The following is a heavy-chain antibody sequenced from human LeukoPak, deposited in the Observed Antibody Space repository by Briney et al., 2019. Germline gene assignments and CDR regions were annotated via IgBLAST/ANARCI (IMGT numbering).Heavy chain of an antibody. J-gene: IGHJ4*02. CDR3: ARSIWFGELLPDY. D-gene: IGHD3-10*01. Sequence: SETLSLTCTVSGGSISSSSYYWGWIRQPPGKVLEWIGRIYYSGSTYYNPSLKSRVTISVETSKNQFSPKLSSVTAADTAVYYCARSIWFGELLPDYWGQGTLVTVSS. V-gene: IGHV4-39*01. CDR1: GGSISSSSYY. CDR2: IYYSGST.